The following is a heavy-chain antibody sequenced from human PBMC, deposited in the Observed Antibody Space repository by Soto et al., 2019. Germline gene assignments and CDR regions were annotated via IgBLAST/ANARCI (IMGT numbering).Heavy chain of an antibody. CDR3: ATARYCSGSNSYVPGYYYAMDV. D-gene: IGHD2-2*01. V-gene: IGHV5-10-1*01. J-gene: IGHJ6*02. CDR2: IDPSDSST. CDR1: GYSFSSYL. Sequence: PGESLKISCKGSGYSFSSYLIHCVRQMPGKGLEWMVIIDPSDSSTNYSPSFQGHVSISVDKSISTAYLQRTSLMASDTAMYFCATARYCSGSNSYVPGYYYAMDVWGQGTTVNVSS.